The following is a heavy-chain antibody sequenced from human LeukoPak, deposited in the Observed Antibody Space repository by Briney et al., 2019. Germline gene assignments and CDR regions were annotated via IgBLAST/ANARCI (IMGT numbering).Heavy chain of an antibody. J-gene: IGHJ5*02. V-gene: IGHV3-23*01. D-gene: IGHD2-8*02. CDR2: IDASAGSI. CDR3: TKALLVDKYWFDP. Sequence: GGSLRLSCAVSGFTFSSYAMYWVRQAPGKGLEWVSSIDASAGSIHYADSVKGRFTISRDNSQSTLYLRMSSLRAKDTAVYYCTKALLVDKYWFDPWGQGTLVTVSS. CDR1: GFTFSSYA.